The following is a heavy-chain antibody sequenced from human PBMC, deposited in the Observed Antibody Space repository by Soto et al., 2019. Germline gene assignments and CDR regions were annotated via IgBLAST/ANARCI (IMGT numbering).Heavy chain of an antibody. Sequence: QVNLVESGGGAVQRGRSLRVSCAASGFIFSSYGMHWVRQAPGKGLEWVAFINYDGSNKFYGDAVKGRFTISRDNSKNTVHIQMNSVRGEDTAVYCCARCKQKVMHCGLDVWGHGATVTVSS. V-gene: IGHV3-33*01. CDR1: GFIFSSYG. J-gene: IGHJ6*02. CDR2: INYDGSNK. CDR3: ARCKQKVMHCGLDV. D-gene: IGHD2-21*01.